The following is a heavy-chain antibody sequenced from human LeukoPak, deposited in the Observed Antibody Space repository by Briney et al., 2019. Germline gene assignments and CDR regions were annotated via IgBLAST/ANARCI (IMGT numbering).Heavy chain of an antibody. V-gene: IGHV4-34*01. D-gene: IGHD5-12*01. CDR3: ARGAPAVATIDY. Sequence: SETLSLTCAVYGGSFSGYYWSWIRQPPGKGLEWIGEINHSGSTDYNPSLKSRVTISVDTSKNQFSLKLSSVTAADTAVYYCARGAPAVATIDYWGQGTLVTVSS. J-gene: IGHJ4*02. CDR2: INHSGST. CDR1: GGSFSGYY.